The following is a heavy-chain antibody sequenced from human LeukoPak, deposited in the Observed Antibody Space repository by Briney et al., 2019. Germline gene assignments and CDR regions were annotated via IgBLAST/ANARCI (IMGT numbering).Heavy chain of an antibody. V-gene: IGHV4-4*07. CDR1: GGSISSYY. Sequence: PSETLSLTCTVSGGSISSYYWSWIRQPAGKGLEWIGRIYTSGNTNYNPSLKSRVIITVDTSKNHFFLMLSFVSAEAAVVYYSRRARSLPGTTSIFDYWGQGTLVTVSS. CDR2: IYTSGNT. D-gene: IGHD1-7*01. J-gene: IGHJ4*02. CDR3: RRARSLPGTTSIFDY.